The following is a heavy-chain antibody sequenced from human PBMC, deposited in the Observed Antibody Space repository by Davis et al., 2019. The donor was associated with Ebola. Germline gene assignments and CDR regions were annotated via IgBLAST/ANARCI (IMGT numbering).Heavy chain of an antibody. CDR2: IIPIFGTA. V-gene: IGHV1-69*06. J-gene: IGHJ5*02. D-gene: IGHD3-10*01. Sequence: SVKVSCKASGGTFSSYAISWVRQAPGQGLEWMGVIIPIFGTANYAQKFQGRVTITADKSTSTAYMELSSLRSEDTAVYYCARAGDEEFQLYGGNWFDPWGQGTLVTVSS. CDR3: ARAGDEEFQLYGGNWFDP. CDR1: GGTFSSYA.